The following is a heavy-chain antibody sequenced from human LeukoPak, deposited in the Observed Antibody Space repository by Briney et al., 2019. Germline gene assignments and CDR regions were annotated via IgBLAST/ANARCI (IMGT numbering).Heavy chain of an antibody. CDR3: AKEADYGDYAWHSDTQSPPYYFDY. D-gene: IGHD4-17*01. Sequence: GGSLRLSCAASGFTFLTYAMSWVRQAPGKGLEWVSSISGSGDNTYYADSVKGRVTISRENSKNTLYLQMNSLRAEDTAVYYCAKEADYGDYAWHSDTQSPPYYFDYWGQGTLVTVSS. V-gene: IGHV3-23*01. J-gene: IGHJ4*02. CDR2: ISGSGDNT. CDR1: GFTFLTYA.